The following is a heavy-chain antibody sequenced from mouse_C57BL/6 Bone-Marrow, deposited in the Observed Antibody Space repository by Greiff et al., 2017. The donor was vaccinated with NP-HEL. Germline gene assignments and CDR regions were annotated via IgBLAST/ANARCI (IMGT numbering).Heavy chain of an antibody. CDR1: GYTFTSYW. CDR3: AREAYYSNYEDYFDY. Sequence: VQLQQPGAELVRPGTSVKLSCKASGYTFTSYWMHWVKQRPGQGLEWIGVIDPSDSYTNYNQKFKGKATLTVDTSSSTAYMQLSSLTSEDSAVYYCAREAYYSNYEDYFDYWGQGTTLTVSS. CDR2: IDPSDSYT. J-gene: IGHJ2*01. V-gene: IGHV1-59*01. D-gene: IGHD2-5*01.